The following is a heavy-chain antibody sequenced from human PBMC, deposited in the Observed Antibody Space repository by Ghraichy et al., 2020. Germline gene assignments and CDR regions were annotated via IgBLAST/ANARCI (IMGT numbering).Heavy chain of an antibody. D-gene: IGHD2-8*02. J-gene: IGHJ5*02. Sequence: LSLTCAASGLTFSTYNMNWVRQAPGMGLEWVSSISSSGGYIYYADSVKGRFTISRDNAKNSLFLQMNSLRADDTAVYYCATVGGSRWVDAPLVGDWFDPWGQGTLVTVSS. V-gene: IGHV3-21*01. CDR1: GLTFSTYN. CDR2: ISSSGGYI. CDR3: ATVGGSRWVDAPLVGDWFDP.